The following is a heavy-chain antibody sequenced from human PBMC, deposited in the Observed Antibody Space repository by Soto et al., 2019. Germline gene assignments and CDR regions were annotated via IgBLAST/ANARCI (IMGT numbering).Heavy chain of an antibody. V-gene: IGHV4-4*02. CDR2: IYHTGDT. CDR1: GGSISSSHW. CDR3: ARALYGDFHYSDY. Sequence: QVQLQESGPGPVKPSGTLSLTCAVSGGSISSSHWWSWVRQPPGKGLEWIGDIYHTGDTHYNPSLKSRSTMSVDKSNNQFSLRLTSVTAADTAVYYCARALYGDFHYSDYWGQGTLVTVSS. J-gene: IGHJ4*02. D-gene: IGHD4-17*01.